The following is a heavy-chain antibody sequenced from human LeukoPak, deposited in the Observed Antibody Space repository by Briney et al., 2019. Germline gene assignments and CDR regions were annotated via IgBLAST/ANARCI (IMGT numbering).Heavy chain of an antibody. Sequence: GGSLRLSCAASGFTFSSYSMNWVRQAPGKGLEWVSSISSSSSYIYYADSVKGRFTISRDNAKNSLYLQMNSLRAEDTAVYYCARVRDSSSWSSYYFDYWGQGTLVTVSS. V-gene: IGHV3-21*01. CDR2: ISSSSSYI. CDR3: ARVRDSSSWSSYYFDY. CDR1: GFTFSSYS. J-gene: IGHJ4*02. D-gene: IGHD6-13*01.